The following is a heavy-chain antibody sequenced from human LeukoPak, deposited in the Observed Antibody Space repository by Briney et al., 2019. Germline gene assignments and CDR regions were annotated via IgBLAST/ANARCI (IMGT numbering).Heavy chain of an antibody. CDR2: MKPDGSES. D-gene: IGHD1-14*01. CDR1: GFTFSSYS. Sequence: GGSLRLSCAASGFTFSSYSMNWIRQAPGKGREWVASMKPDGSESWYVDSVKGRFTISRDNSKNSLYLQLTSLRAGDTALYYCARDRGRNSFDYWGQGTLVSVSS. CDR3: ARDRGRNSFDY. V-gene: IGHV3-7*01. J-gene: IGHJ4*02.